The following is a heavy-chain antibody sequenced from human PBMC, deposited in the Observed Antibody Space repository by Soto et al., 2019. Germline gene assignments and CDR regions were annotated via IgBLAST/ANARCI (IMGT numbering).Heavy chain of an antibody. D-gene: IGHD3-3*01. V-gene: IGHV4-30-2*01. Sequence: ASETLSLTCAVSGGSISSGGYSWSWIRQPPGKGLEWIGYIYHSGSTYYNPSLKSRVTISVDRSKNQFSLKLSSVTAADTAVYYCARIPVTIFGVVTHFDYWGQGTLVTVSS. J-gene: IGHJ4*02. CDR2: IYHSGST. CDR1: GGSISSGGYS. CDR3: ARIPVTIFGVVTHFDY.